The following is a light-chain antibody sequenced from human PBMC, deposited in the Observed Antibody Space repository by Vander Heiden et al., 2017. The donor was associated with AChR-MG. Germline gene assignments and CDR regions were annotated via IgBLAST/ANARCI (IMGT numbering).Light chain of an antibody. J-gene: IGKJ1*01. CDR2: GPP. Sequence: DIEMTQSPSTLSVSLGDRVTITCRASLGVNNNLARYQQKPGKPPRPFIIGPPAWNAGIPAGFGAGESGPKFTPHIAALRSKDFAVSDCPRFYVAPLAFGQGTRVDI. CDR3: PRFYVAPLA. CDR1: LGVNNN. V-gene: IGKV3-15*01.